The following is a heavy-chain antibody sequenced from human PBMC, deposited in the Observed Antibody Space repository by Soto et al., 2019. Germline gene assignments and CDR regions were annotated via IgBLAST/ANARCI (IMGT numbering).Heavy chain of an antibody. D-gene: IGHD1-20*01. J-gene: IGHJ4*02. CDR1: GFTFSSYA. CDR3: AKVDNRFFNY. Sequence: GGSLSLSCAASGFTFSSYAMSWVRQAPGKGLEWVSAISGSGGSTYYADSLKGRFTISRDNSKHTLYLQMNSLRAEDTAVYYCAKVDNRFFNYWGQGTLVTVSS. CDR2: ISGSGGST. V-gene: IGHV3-23*01.